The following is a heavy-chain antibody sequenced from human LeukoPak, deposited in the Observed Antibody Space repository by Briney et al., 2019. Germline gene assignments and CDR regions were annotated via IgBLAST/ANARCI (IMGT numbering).Heavy chain of an antibody. CDR2: ISGSGGST. J-gene: IGHJ4*02. D-gene: IGHD3-22*01. CDR1: GFTFSSYA. V-gene: IGHV3-23*01. Sequence: PGGSLRLSCAASGFTFSSYAMSWVRQAPGKGLEWVSAISGSGGSTYYADSVKGRFTISRDNSKNTLYLQMNSLRAEDTALYYCATPTTYFYDSSAFDWGQGALVTVSS. CDR3: ATPTTYFYDSSAFD.